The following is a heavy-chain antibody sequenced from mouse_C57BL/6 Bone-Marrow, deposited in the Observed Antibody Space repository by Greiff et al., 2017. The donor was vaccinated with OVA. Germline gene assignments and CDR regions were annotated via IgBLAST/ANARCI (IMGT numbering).Heavy chain of an antibody. CDR2: IDPENGDT. Sequence: EVMLVESGAELVRPGASVKLSCTASGFNIKDDYMHWVKQRPEQGLEWIGWIDPENGDTEYASKFQGKATITADTSSNTAYLQLSSLTSEDTAVYYCTLYGNYVFDYWGQGTTLTVSS. D-gene: IGHD2-1*01. CDR3: TLYGNYVFDY. CDR1: GFNIKDDY. V-gene: IGHV14-4*01. J-gene: IGHJ2*01.